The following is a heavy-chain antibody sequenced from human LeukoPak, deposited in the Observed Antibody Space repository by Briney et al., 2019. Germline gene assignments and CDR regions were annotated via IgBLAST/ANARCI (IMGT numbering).Heavy chain of an antibody. CDR2: MNPNSGNT. J-gene: IGHJ3*02. D-gene: IGHD3-22*01. CDR3: ASPDITMIVVAHDAFDI. CDR1: GYTFTSYD. Sequence: ASVKVSCKASGYTFTSYDINWVRQATGQGLEWMGWMNPNSGNTGYAQKFQGRVTMTRDTSITTAYMELSNLRSDDTAVYYCASPDITMIVVAHDAFDIWGQGTMVTVSS. V-gene: IGHV1-8*02.